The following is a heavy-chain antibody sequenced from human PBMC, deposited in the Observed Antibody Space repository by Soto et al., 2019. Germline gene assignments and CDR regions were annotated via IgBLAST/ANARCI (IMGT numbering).Heavy chain of an antibody. J-gene: IGHJ6*02. D-gene: IGHD2-2*01. CDR2: ISYDGSNK. Sequence: QVQLVESGGGVVQPGRSLRLSCAASGFTFSNYVMHWVRQAPGKGLEWVAVISYDGSNKYYADSVRGRFTISRDNSKNTLFLQLNSLSPEDTAVYYCAKDQYQLIRRCYGLDVWGQGTTVTVSS. CDR1: GFTFSNYV. CDR3: AKDQYQLIRRCYGLDV. V-gene: IGHV3-30*18.